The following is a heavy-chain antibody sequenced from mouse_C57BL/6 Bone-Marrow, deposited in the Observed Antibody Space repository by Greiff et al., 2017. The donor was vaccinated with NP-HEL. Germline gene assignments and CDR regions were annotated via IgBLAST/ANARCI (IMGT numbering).Heavy chain of an antibody. CDR2: IDPENGDT. D-gene: IGHD4-1*01. Sequence: VQLQQSGAELVRPGASVKLSCTASGFNITDDYMHWVKQRPEQGLEWIGWIDPENGDTEYASKFQGKATITADTSSNTAYLQLSSLTSEDTAVYYCTPNWDWDYWGQGTTLTVSS. V-gene: IGHV14-4*01. J-gene: IGHJ2*01. CDR1: GFNITDDY. CDR3: TPNWDWDY.